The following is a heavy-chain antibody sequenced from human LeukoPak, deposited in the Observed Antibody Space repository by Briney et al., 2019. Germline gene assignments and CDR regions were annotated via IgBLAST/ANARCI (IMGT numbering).Heavy chain of an antibody. J-gene: IGHJ6*03. D-gene: IGHD2-2*01. CDR3: ARAGYQQINYCYYYYMDV. CDR2: ISYDGSNK. V-gene: IGHV3-30*04. Sequence: PGGSLRLSCAASGFTFSSYAMHWVRQAPGKGLELVAVISYDGSNKYYADSVKGRFTISRDNSKNTLYLQMNSLRAEDTAVYYCARAGYQQINYCYYYYMDVWGKGTTVTVSS. CDR1: GFTFSSYA.